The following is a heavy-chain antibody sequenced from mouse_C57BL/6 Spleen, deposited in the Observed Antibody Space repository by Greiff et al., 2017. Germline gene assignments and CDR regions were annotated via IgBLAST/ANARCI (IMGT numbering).Heavy chain of an antibody. V-gene: IGHV5-4*03. Sequence: EVNVVESGGGLVKPGGSLKLSCAASGFTFSSYAMSWVRQTPEKRLEWVATISDGGSYTYYPDNVKGRFTISRDNAKNNLYLQMSHLKSEDTAMYYCARLRYWFAYWGQRTLVTVSA. J-gene: IGHJ3*01. D-gene: IGHD1-1*01. CDR2: ISDGGSYT. CDR3: ARLRYWFAY. CDR1: GFTFSSYA.